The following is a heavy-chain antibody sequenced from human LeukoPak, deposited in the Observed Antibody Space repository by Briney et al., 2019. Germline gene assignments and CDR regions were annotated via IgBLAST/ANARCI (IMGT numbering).Heavy chain of an antibody. Sequence: GGSLRLSCAAFGFTFSSYAMSWVRQAPGKGLEWVSAISDSGGSTYYADSVKGRFTISRDNSKNTLYLQMNSLRAEDTAVYYCAKRVAAAGTGPQGYYYYGMDVWGQGTTVTVSS. CDR2: ISDSGGST. CDR1: GFTFSSYA. D-gene: IGHD6-13*01. V-gene: IGHV3-23*01. J-gene: IGHJ6*02. CDR3: AKRVAAAGTGPQGYYYYGMDV.